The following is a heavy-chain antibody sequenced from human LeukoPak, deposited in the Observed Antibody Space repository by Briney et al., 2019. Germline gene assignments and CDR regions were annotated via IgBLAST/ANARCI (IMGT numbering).Heavy chain of an antibody. J-gene: IGHJ4*02. CDR3: ARGARAGYNLEPFDY. D-gene: IGHD5-24*01. CDR2: IYYSGST. Sequence: SETLCLTCSVSGGSISSGFYYWSWIRQHPGKGLEWIGHIYYSGSTYYNPSLKSRVTISVDTPKNQFSLKLSSVTAADTAVYYCARGARAGYNLEPFDYWGQGTMVTVSS. CDR1: GGSISSGFYY. V-gene: IGHV4-30-4*08.